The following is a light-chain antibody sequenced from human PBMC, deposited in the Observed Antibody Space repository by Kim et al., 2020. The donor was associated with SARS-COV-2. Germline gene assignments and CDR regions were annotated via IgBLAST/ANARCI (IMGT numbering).Light chain of an antibody. Sequence: GQSFTISCTATSSDVGGYNYVSWYQQHPGKAPKLMIYDVSKRPSGVSNRFSGSKSGNTASLTISGLQAEDEADYYCSSYTGSSTYVFGTGTKVTVL. CDR3: SSYTGSSTYV. V-gene: IGLV2-14*04. J-gene: IGLJ1*01. CDR2: DVS. CDR1: SSDVGGYNY.